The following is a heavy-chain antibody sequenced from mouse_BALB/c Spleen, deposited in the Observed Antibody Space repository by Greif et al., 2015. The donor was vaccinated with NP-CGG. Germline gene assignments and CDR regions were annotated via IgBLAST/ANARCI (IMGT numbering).Heavy chain of an antibody. V-gene: IGHV1S81*02. CDR1: GYTFTSYY. CDR2: INPSNGGT. D-gene: IGHD1-2*01. CDR3: TRGGYYGPWFAY. Sequence: QVQLKESGAELVKPGASVKLSCKASGYTFTSYYMYWVKQRPGQGLEWIGEINPSNGGTNFNEKFKSKATLTVDKSSSTAYMQLRSLLSEDSAVYYCTRGGYYGPWFAYWGQGTLVTVSA. J-gene: IGHJ3*01.